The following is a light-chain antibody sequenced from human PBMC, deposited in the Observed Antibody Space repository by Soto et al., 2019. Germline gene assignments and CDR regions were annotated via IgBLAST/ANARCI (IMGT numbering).Light chain of an antibody. CDR1: LRISKY. J-gene: IGKJ4*01. CDR2: GAS. Sequence: DIRVTQSPSSLSASVGDRVTITCRASLRISKYLNWYQQEPGKAPKLLIFGASNLQSGVPSRFSVSGSGTEFTLTISSLQPDDSATYYCPQSHSTPLTFGGGTKLEIK. V-gene: IGKV1-39*01. CDR3: PQSHSTPLT.